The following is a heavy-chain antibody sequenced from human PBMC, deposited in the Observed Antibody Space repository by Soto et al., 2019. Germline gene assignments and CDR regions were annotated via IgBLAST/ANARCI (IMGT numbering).Heavy chain of an antibody. J-gene: IGHJ1*01. V-gene: IGHV3-23*01. D-gene: IGHD1-26*01. CDR1: GFTFSSYA. CDR2: ITGGGHNI. Sequence: EVEVLESGGGLVQPGGSLRLSCAASGFTFSSYAMSWVRQAPGKGLEWVSVITGGGHNIYYADSVKGRFAISRDNSQNTLSVQMNSLRAEDTAVYYCAREKQGRAEHWGQGTQVTVSS. CDR3: AREKQGRAEH.